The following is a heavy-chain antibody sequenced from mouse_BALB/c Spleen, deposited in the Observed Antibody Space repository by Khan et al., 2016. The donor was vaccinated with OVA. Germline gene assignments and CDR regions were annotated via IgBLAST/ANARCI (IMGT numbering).Heavy chain of an antibody. D-gene: IGHD2-1*01. CDR2: ISSGGCLT. Sequence: EVELVESGGGLVKPGGSLKLSCAASGFTFSNYAMSWVRQTPEKRLEWVANISSGGCLTYYPASVQGRFTISRDYGKNTLYLLMSRSRYEAAAMCYCARVYFGYFAYWGQGTTLTVSS. CDR3: ARVYFGYFAY. J-gene: IGHJ2*01. V-gene: IGHV5-9-3*01. CDR1: GFTFSNYA.